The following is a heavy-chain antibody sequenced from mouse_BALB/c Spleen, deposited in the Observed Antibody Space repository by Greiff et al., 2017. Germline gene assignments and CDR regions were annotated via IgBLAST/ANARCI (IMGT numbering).Heavy chain of an antibody. CDR1: GFSLTSYG. Sequence: VQLQQSGPGLVQPSQSLSITCTVSGFSLTSYGVHWVLQSPGKGLEWLGVIWSGGSTDYNAAFISRLSISKDNSKSQVFFKMNSLQANDTAIYYCARNEVGYAMDYWGQGTSVTVSS. V-gene: IGHV2-2*02. D-gene: IGHD1-1*02. J-gene: IGHJ4*01. CDR2: IWSGGST. CDR3: ARNEVGYAMDY.